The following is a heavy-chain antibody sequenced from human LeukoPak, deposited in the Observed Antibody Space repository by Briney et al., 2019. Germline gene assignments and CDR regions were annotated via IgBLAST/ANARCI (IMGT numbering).Heavy chain of an antibody. CDR2: IYPGDSDT. D-gene: IGHD3-3*01. CDR1: GYSFTSYW. V-gene: IGHV5-51*01. J-gene: IGHJ4*02. CDR3: ARGPPRFLEWLFFDY. Sequence: GESLKISCKGSGYSFTSYWIGWVRQMPGKGLEWMGIIYPGDSDTRYSPSFQGQVTISADKSISTAYLQWSSLNASDTAMYYCARGPPRFLEWLFFDYWGQGTLVTVPS.